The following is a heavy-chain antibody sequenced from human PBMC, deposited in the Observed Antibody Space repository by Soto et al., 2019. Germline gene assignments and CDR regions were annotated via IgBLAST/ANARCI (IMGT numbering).Heavy chain of an antibody. Sequence: QVQLVQSGAEVKKPGASVKVSCKASGYTFTSYGISWVRQAPGQGLEWMGWISAYNGNTNYAQKLQGRVTMTTDTTTSTAYMELRSLRSDDTAVYYCASSLIVVYGLEGESDWGQGTLVTVSS. CDR3: ASSLIVVYGLEGESD. CDR1: GYTFTSYG. V-gene: IGHV1-18*01. J-gene: IGHJ4*02. D-gene: IGHD2-21*01. CDR2: ISAYNGNT.